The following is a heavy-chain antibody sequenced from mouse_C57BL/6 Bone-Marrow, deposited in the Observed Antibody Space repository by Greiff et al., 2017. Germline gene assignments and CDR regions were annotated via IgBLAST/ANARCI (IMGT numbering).Heavy chain of an antibody. J-gene: IGHJ4*01. Sequence: EVMLVESGGGLVQPGGSLKLPCAASGFTFSDYGMAWVRQAPRKGPEWVAFISNLAYSIYYADTVTGRFTISRENAKNTLYLEMSSLRSEDTAMYYCARQGSYYYGSSPYAMDYWGQGTSVTVSS. D-gene: IGHD1-1*01. CDR2: ISNLAYSI. V-gene: IGHV5-15*01. CDR3: ARQGSYYYGSSPYAMDY. CDR1: GFTFSDYG.